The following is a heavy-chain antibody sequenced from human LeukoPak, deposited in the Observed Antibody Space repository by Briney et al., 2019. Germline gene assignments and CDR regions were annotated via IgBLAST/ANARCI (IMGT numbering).Heavy chain of an antibody. J-gene: IGHJ4*02. CDR3: ARGRVEVVSTIPHYFDF. CDR2: IFFRGNA. D-gene: IGHD2-8*02. Sequence: KASETLSLTCDVSGASISSVSYYWGWIRQPPGKELEWIGSIFFRGNAYYNPSLKSRVTISVDMFENQFSLNLTSATAADTAIYYCARGRVEVVSTIPHYFDFWGQGTLVTVPS. CDR1: GASISSVSYY. V-gene: IGHV4-39*02.